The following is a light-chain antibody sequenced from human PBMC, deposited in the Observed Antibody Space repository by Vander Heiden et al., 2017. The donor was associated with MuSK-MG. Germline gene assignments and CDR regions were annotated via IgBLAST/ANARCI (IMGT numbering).Light chain of an antibody. CDR3: QQYNNWPRT. V-gene: IGKV3-15*01. CDR1: QSVSSN. J-gene: IGKJ1*01. CDR2: GAS. Sequence: ELVMTQSPATLSVSPGERATLSCRASQSVSSNLAWYQHKPGQAPRLLIYGASSRSTGIPGRISGSGSGTEFTLTISSLESEDFAVYHCQQYNNWPRTFGQGTKVEI.